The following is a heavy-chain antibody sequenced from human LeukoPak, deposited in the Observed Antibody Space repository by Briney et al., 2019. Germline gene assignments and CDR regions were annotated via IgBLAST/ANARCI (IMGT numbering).Heavy chain of an antibody. CDR1: GDSISSGDYY. J-gene: IGHJ4*02. CDR2: ISSSGST. V-gene: IGHV4-61*02. CDR3: ARGAEYYAIWRGYAGYSDY. D-gene: IGHD3-3*01. Sequence: SETLSLTCTVSGDSISSGDYYWSWIRQPAGKGLEWIGRISSSGSTNYNPPLKSRVTISVDTSKNQFSLKLSSVTAADTAVYFCARGAEYYAIWRGYAGYSDYWGQGISVTVSS.